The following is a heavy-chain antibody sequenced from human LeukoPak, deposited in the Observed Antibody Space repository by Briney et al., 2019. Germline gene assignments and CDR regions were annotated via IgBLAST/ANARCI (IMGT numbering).Heavy chain of an antibody. CDR3: ARQGGSSWDYYYYYYMDV. D-gene: IGHD6-6*01. CDR2: IYYSGST. CDR1: GGSISSSSYY. Sequence: SETLSLTCTVSGGSISSSSYYWGWIRQPPGKGLEWIGSIYYSGSTYYNPSLKSRVTISVDTSKNQFSLKLSSVTAADTAVYYCARQGGSSWDYYYYYYMDVWGKGTTVTVSS. V-gene: IGHV4-39*01. J-gene: IGHJ6*03.